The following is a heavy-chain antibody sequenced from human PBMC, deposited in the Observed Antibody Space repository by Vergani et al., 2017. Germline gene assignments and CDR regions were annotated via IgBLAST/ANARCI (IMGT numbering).Heavy chain of an antibody. Sequence: QVQLQQWGAGLLKPSETLSLTCAVYGGSFSGYYWSWIRQPPGKGLEWIGSIYDGGSTYYNPSLKSRVTISVDTAKNQFSLKLSSVTAADTAVYYCARTPEVTQYYFDYWGQGTLVTVSS. D-gene: IGHD2-21*02. CDR1: GGSFSGYY. J-gene: IGHJ4*02. CDR3: ARTPEVTQYYFDY. CDR2: IYDGGST. V-gene: IGHV4-34*01.